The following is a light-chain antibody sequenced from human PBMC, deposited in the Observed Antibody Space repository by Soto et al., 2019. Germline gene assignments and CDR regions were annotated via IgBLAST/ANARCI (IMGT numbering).Light chain of an antibody. J-gene: IGKJ5*01. CDR2: GAS. Sequence: EIVLTQSPCTLSLSPGDRATLYCRASQTVSNNYLAWCQQKPGQAPRVIMYGASRRATGIPDRFSGGGSGTDFTLTISRLEPEDFAVYFCQQYAGPPTTFGQGTRLE. CDR1: QTVSNNY. CDR3: QQYAGPPTT. V-gene: IGKV3-20*01.